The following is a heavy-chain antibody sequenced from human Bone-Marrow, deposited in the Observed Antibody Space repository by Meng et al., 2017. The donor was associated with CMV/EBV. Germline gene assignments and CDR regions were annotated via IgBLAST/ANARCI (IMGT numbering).Heavy chain of an antibody. CDR3: ARGALNLALYNWFDP. V-gene: IGHV3-21*01. CDR2: ISSSSSYI. D-gene: IGHD3-9*01. Sequence: GGSLRLSCAASGFTFSNAWMSWVRQAPGKGLEWVSSISSSSSYIYYADSVKGRFTISRDNAKNSLYLQMNSLRAEDTAVYYCARGALNLALYNWFDPWGQGTLVTVSS. CDR1: GFTFSNAW. J-gene: IGHJ5*02.